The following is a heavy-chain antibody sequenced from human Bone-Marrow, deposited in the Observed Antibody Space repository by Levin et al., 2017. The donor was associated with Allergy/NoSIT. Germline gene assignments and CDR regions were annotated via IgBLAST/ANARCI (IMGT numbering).Heavy chain of an antibody. V-gene: IGHV4-61*01. J-gene: IGHJ5*02. Sequence: SQTLSLTCSVSGGSVISGSNYWSWFRQPPGKGLEWIGYIFYSGSTKYNPSLQSRLAMSLDTSKNQFSLKLSSVTAADTAVYYCGWHDYGDSVGGTWGRGTLVNVSS. CDR2: IFYSGST. D-gene: IGHD4-17*01. CDR1: GGSVISGSNY. CDR3: GWHDYGDSVGGT.